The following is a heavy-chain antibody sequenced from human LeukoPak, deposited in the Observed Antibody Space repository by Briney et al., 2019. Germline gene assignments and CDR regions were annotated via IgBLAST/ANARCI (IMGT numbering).Heavy chain of an antibody. J-gene: IGHJ4*02. CDR3: AKGWTLGELSMGY. CDR1: GFTFDDYA. Sequence: PGGSLRLSCAASGFTFDDYAMHWVRQAPGKGLEWVSLISWDGGSTYYADSVKGRFTISRDNSKNSLYLQMNGLRAEDTALYYCAKGWTLGELSMGYWGQGTLVTVSS. D-gene: IGHD3-10*01. CDR2: ISWDGGST. V-gene: IGHV3-43D*04.